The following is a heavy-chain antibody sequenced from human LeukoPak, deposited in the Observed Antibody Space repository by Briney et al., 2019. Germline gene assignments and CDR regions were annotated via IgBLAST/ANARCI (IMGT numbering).Heavy chain of an antibody. V-gene: IGHV1-2*02. J-gene: IGHJ4*02. Sequence: ASVKVSCKASGYTFTAYYIHWVRQAPGQGLEWMGWSNPSSGDTNYAQKFQGRVTMTRDTSISTAYMELSSLRSDDTAVYYCARDNGAYWGQGTLVTVSS. CDR1: GYTFTAYY. CDR2: SNPSSGDT. D-gene: IGHD2-8*01. CDR3: ARDNGAY.